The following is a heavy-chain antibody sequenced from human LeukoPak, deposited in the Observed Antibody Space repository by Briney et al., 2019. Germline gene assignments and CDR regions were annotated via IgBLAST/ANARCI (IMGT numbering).Heavy chain of an antibody. V-gene: IGHV4-4*02. Sequence: SETLSLTCAISGASISSSNWWSWVRQPPGKGLEWIGEIYHSGSTNYNPSLKSRVTISVDKSKNQFSLKLSSVTAADTAVYYCARRIPLEYFQHWGQGTLVTVSS. D-gene: IGHD2-15*01. J-gene: IGHJ1*01. CDR1: GASISSSNW. CDR3: ARRIPLEYFQH. CDR2: IYHSGST.